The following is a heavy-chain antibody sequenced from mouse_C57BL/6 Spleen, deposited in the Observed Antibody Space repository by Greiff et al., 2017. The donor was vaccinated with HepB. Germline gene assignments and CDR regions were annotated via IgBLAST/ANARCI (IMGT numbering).Heavy chain of an antibody. CDR3: AREVLRSDWYFDV. CDR2: IHPNSGST. J-gene: IGHJ1*03. D-gene: IGHD1-1*01. V-gene: IGHV1-64*01. CDR1: GYTFTSYW. Sequence: QVQLQQPGAELVKPGASVKLSCKASGYTFTSYWMHWVKQRPGQGLEWIGMIHPNSGSTNYNEKFKSKATLTVDKSSSTAYMQLSSLTSEDSAVYYCAREVLRSDWYFDVWGTGTTVTVSS.